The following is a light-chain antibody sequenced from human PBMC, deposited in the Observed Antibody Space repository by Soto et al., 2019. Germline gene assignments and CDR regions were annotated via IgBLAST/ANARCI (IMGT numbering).Light chain of an antibody. V-gene: IGLV2-14*01. Sequence: QSALTQPASVSGSPGQSITMSCTGTSSDVGGYNYVSWYQQHPGKAPKLMIYEVSNRPSGVSNRFSGSKSGNTASLTISGLQAEAEADYYCSSYISSSIDYVFGTGTKLTVL. CDR3: SSYISSSIDYV. J-gene: IGLJ1*01. CDR1: SSDVGGYNY. CDR2: EVS.